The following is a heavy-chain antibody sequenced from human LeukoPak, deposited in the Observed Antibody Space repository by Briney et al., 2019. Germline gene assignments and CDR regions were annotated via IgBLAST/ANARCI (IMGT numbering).Heavy chain of an antibody. CDR2: IHHSGST. CDR3: ARRPRGVIIKTWFDS. J-gene: IGHJ5*01. V-gene: IGHV4-38-2*02. CDR1: GYSISSGSY. D-gene: IGHD3-10*01. Sequence: SETLSLTCTVSGYSISSGSYWDWIRQPPGKGLEWIGSIHHSGSTYYNSSLKSRVNISIDTSKNQFSLKLSSVTAADTAVYYCARRPRGVIIKTWFDSWGQGTLVTVSS.